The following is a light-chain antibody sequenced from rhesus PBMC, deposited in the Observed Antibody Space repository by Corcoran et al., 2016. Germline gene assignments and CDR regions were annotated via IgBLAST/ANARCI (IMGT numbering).Light chain of an antibody. CDR2: KAS. Sequence: DIQMTQSPSSLSASVGDRVTINCRASENVNNYLNWYQQKPGKAPKHLIYKASTLQSGVPSRFSGSGSGTDYTFPPSSRQPEYVAPYYSQHCHGTPSSFGPWTKVEIK. CDR1: ENVNNY. V-gene: IGKV1-74*01. CDR3: QHCHGTPSS. J-gene: IGKJ2*01.